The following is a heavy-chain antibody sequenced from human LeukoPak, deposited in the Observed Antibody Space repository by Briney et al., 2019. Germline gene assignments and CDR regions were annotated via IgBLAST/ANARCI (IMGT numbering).Heavy chain of an antibody. V-gene: IGHV3-7*01. CDR2: IKEDGKDK. CDR3: ARDCGRGFDL. D-gene: IGHD2-21*01. CDR1: GFIFSRYW. J-gene: IGHJ5*02. Sequence: PGGSLRLSGVGSGFIFSRYWVTWVRQAPGKGLEWVANIKEDGKDKYYVDSVKGRFTISKDNAKSSVYVQMNSLRVDDTAVYYCARDCGRGFDLWGQGTLVTVSS.